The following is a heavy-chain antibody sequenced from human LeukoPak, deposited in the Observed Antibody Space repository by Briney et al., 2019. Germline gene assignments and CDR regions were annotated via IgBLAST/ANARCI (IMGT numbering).Heavy chain of an antibody. D-gene: IGHD3-16*01. CDR2: IDPASGIT. CDR1: GYIFSDYW. V-gene: IGHV1-2*02. Sequence: AASVKVSCKASGYIFSDYWIHWVRQAPGRGLECLGWIDPASGITNQPQKFQGRITVTRDTSASTVYMDLTGLTTDDTALYYCARVGAPGGPRPYHYYYWGQGTLVTVSS. CDR3: ARVGAPGGPRPYHYYY. J-gene: IGHJ4*02.